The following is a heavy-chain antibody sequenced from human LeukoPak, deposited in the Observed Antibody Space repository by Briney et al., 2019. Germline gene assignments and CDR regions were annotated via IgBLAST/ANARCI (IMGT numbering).Heavy chain of an antibody. Sequence: ASVKVSCKASGYTFTSYYMHWVRQAPGQGLEWMGIINPSGGSTSYAQTFQGRVTMTRDTSTSTVYMELSSLRSEDTAVYYCARGLYYYDSSGYYEDYWGQGTLVTVSS. CDR1: GYTFTSYY. V-gene: IGHV1-46*01. CDR3: ARGLYYYDSSGYYEDY. J-gene: IGHJ4*02. CDR2: INPSGGST. D-gene: IGHD3-22*01.